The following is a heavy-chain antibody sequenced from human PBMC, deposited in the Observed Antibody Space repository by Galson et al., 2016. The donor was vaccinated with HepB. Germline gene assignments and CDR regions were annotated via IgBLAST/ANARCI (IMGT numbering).Heavy chain of an antibody. CDR2: INPSDGRT. V-gene: IGHV1-46*01. CDR3: GGGSYGDYENLDYYYYIMDV. Sequence: SVKVSCKASGYSFSNYYMHWVRQAPGQGLEWMGLINPSDGRTSKAQKFKGRVTMTRDTSTTTVYMELSSLRSEDTAVYYCGGGSYGDYENLDYYYYIMDVWGQGTTVTVSS. CDR1: GYSFSNYY. J-gene: IGHJ6*02. D-gene: IGHD4-17*01.